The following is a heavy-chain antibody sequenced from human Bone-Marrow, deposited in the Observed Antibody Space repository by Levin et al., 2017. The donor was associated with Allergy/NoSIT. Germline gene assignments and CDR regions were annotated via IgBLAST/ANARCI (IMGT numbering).Heavy chain of an antibody. CDR3: ARSVRDCYSGYCHSYNWFDP. Sequence: GESLKISCKGSGYTFGTYWIAWVRQMPGRGLEWMGIIYPDDSDTRYSPSFQGQVTISVDKSISTAYLQWSSLKASDTAMYFCARSVRDCYSGYCHSYNWFDPWGQGTLVTVSS. CDR2: IYPDDSDT. D-gene: IGHD3-22*01. CDR1: GYTFGTYW. J-gene: IGHJ5*02. V-gene: IGHV5-51*01.